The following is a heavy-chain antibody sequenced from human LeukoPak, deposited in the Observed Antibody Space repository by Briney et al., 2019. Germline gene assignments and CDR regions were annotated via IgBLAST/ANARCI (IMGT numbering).Heavy chain of an antibody. CDR3: ARRGEAMDPFDY. J-gene: IGHJ4*02. D-gene: IGHD5-18*01. CDR1: GYSFTSYW. V-gene: IGHV5-51*01. CDR2: IYPGDTDT. Sequence: GESLKISCKDSGYSFTSYWIGWVRQMPGKGLEWMGIIYPGDTDTRYSPSFQGQVTISADKSINTAYLQWSSLKASDTAIYYCARRGEAMDPFDYWGQGTLVTVSS.